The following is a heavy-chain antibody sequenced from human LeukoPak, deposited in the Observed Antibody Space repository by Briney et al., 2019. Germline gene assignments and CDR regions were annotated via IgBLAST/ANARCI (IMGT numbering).Heavy chain of an antibody. V-gene: IGHV1-18*01. CDR2: ISAYNGNT. D-gene: IGHD6-13*01. Sequence: ASVKVSCKASGYTFTSYGISWVRQAPGQGLEWMGWISAYNGNTNYAQNLQGRVTMTTDTSTSTAYMELRSLRSDDTAVYYCARDGYSSSWYSNNWFDPWGQGTLVTVSS. CDR1: GYTFTSYG. J-gene: IGHJ5*02. CDR3: ARDGYSSSWYSNNWFDP.